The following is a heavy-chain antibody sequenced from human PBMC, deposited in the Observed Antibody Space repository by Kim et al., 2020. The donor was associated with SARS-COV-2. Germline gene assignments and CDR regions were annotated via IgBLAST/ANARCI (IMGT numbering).Heavy chain of an antibody. D-gene: IGHD2-2*01. CDR3: ARGKVPAAIDDYYGMDV. Sequence: ASVKVSCKASGYTFTSYYMHWVRQAPGQGLEWMGIINPSGGSTSYAQKFQGRVTMTRDTSTSTVYMELSSLRSEDTAVYYCARGKVPAAIDDYYGMDVWGQGTTVTVSS. J-gene: IGHJ6*02. V-gene: IGHV1-46*01. CDR1: GYTFTSYY. CDR2: INPSGGST.